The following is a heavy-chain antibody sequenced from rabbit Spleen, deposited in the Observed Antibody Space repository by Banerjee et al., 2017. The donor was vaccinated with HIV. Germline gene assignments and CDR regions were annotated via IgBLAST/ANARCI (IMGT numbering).Heavy chain of an antibody. V-gene: IGHV1S45*01. CDR2: INAATAKP. CDR1: GVSFSYYW. J-gene: IGHJ4*01. D-gene: IGHD1-1*01. Sequence: EQLEESGGGLVKPEGSLTLTCKASGVSFSYYWMSWVRQAPGKGLQWIACINAATAKPVYATWAKGRFTISRTSSTTVTLRMTSLTAADRATYFCARDLVAVIGWNFSLWGPGTLVTVS. CDR3: ARDLVAVIGWNFSL.